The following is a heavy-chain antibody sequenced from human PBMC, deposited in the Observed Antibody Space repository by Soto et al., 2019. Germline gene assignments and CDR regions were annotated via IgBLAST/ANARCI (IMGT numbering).Heavy chain of an antibody. CDR1: GYTFSSYA. CDR3: ARDLLCGSLPCWFDP. V-gene: IGHV1-69*13. D-gene: IGHD1-26*01. Sequence: QVQLVQSGAEVKKPGASVKVSCKASGYTFSSYAISWVRQAPGQGLEWMGGIIPIFGTANYAQKFQGRVTITADESTSTAYMELSSLRSEDTAVYYCARDLLCGSLPCWFDPWGQGTLVTVSS. CDR2: IIPIFGTA. J-gene: IGHJ5*02.